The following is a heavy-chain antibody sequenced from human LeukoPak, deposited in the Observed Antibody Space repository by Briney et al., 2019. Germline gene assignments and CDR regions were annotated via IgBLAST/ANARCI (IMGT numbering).Heavy chain of an antibody. CDR3: TRDGLWFGEFSYDY. D-gene: IGHD3-10*01. Sequence: GASVKVSCKASGYTFTGYYMHWVRQAPGQGLAWMGWMNPNSGATNYAQKFQGRVTMTRDTSISTTYMELSRLRSDDTAVYYCTRDGLWFGEFSYDYWGQGTLVTVSS. J-gene: IGHJ4*02. CDR2: MNPNSGAT. CDR1: GYTFTGYY. V-gene: IGHV1-2*02.